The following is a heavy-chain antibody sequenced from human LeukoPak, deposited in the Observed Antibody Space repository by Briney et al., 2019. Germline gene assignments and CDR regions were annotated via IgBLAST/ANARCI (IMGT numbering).Heavy chain of an antibody. D-gene: IGHD4-17*01. CDR2: IDWDDDK. Sequence: SGPALVKPTQTLRLTCTVSGFSLSTSGMCVSWIRQPPEKALEWLARIDWDDDKYYSTSLKTRLTISKDTSKNQVVLTMTNMDPVDTATYYCARQRMTTVTTLPFDSWGQGILVTVSS. J-gene: IGHJ4*02. CDR1: GFSLSTSGMC. CDR3: ARQRMTTVTTLPFDS. V-gene: IGHV2-70*11.